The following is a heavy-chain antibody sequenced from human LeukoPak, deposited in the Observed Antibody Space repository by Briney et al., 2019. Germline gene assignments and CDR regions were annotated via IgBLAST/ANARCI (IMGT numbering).Heavy chain of an antibody. D-gene: IGHD5-12*01. J-gene: IGHJ4*02. CDR2: IYHSGST. CDR3: ARDRPLSGYDFDS. V-gene: IGHV4-4*02. CDR1: GGSISSSNW. Sequence: PSETLSLTCAVSGGSISSSNWWSWVRQPPGKGLEWIGEIYHSGSTNYNPSLKSRVTISVDTSKNQFSLKLSSVTAADTAIYYCARDRPLSGYDFDSWGQGTLVTVSS.